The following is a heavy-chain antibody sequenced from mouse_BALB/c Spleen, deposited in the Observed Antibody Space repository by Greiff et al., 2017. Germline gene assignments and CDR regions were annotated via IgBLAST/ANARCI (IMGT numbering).Heavy chain of an antibody. D-gene: IGHD1-1*01. J-gene: IGHJ2*01. CDR2: IDTSDSYT. V-gene: IGHV1-69*01. CDR1: GYTFTDYW. CDR3: ARYHYYGSSYFDY. Sequence: VQLQQPGAELVMPGASVKMSCKASGYTFTDYWMHWVQQRPGQGLEWIGAIDTSDSYTSYNQKFKGKATLTVDESSSTAYMQLSSLTSEDSAVYYCARYHYYGSSYFDYWGQGTTLTVSS.